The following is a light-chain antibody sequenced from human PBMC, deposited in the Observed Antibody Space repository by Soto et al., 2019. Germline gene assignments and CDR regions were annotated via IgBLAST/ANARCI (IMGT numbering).Light chain of an antibody. J-gene: IGKJ1*01. CDR1: QSFVTN. V-gene: IGKV3-15*01. Sequence: EIVMTQSPATVSVSPGERATLSWRASQSFVTNLAWYQRTPGQAPRLLIYGASLRATGVPDRFSGSGSGAEFTLTISSLRSEDFAVYYCQQYDNWPQTFGQGTKV. CDR3: QQYDNWPQT. CDR2: GAS.